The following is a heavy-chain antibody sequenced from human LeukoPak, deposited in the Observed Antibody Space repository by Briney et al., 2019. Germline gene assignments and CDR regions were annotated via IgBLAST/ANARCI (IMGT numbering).Heavy chain of an antibody. V-gene: IGHV1-24*01. J-gene: IGHJ4*02. Sequence: ASVKVSCKVSGYTFTELSMHWVRQAPGKGLEWMGGFDPEDGETIYAQKFQGRVTMTEDTSTDTAYMELSSLRSEDTAVYYCARDLEVDSSSASLDYWGQGTLVTVSS. CDR1: GYTFTELS. CDR2: FDPEDGET. CDR3: ARDLEVDSSSASLDY. D-gene: IGHD6-6*01.